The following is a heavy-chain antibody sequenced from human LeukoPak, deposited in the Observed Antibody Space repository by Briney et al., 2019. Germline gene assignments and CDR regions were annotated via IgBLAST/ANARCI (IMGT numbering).Heavy chain of an antibody. J-gene: IGHJ4*02. D-gene: IGHD6-13*01. CDR1: GFTFSSYS. V-gene: IGHV3-21*01. Sequence: PGGSLRLSCAASGFTFSSYSMNWVRQAPGKGLEWVSSISSSSSYIYYADSVKGRFTISRDNAKNPLYLQMNSLRAEDTAVYYCARVTWSSSSCFEYWGQGTLVTVSS. CDR3: ARVTWSSSSCFEY. CDR2: ISSSSSYI.